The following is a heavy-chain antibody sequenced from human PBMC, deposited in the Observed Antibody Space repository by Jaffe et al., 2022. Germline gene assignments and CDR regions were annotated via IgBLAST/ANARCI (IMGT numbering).Heavy chain of an antibody. CDR2: ISSSGSTI. CDR3: ARKTHYDILTGYNGDAFDI. V-gene: IGHV3-48*03. CDR1: GFTFSSYE. D-gene: IGHD3-9*01. Sequence: EVQLVESGGGLVQPGGSLRLSCAASGFTFSSYEMNWVRQAPGKGLEWVSYISSSGSTIYYADSVKGRFTISRDNAKNSLYLQMNSLRAEDTAVYYCARKTHYDILTGYNGDAFDIWGQGTMVTVSS. J-gene: IGHJ3*02.